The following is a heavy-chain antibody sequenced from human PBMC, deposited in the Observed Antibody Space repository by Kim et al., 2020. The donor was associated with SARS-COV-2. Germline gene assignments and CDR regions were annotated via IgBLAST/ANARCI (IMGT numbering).Heavy chain of an antibody. J-gene: IGHJ5*02. V-gene: IGHV4-59*01. CDR3: ARELTPTQNWFGSEGFDP. D-gene: IGHD3-10*01. Sequence: SETLSPTCTVSGGSISSYYWSWIRQPPGKGLEWIGYIYYSGSTNYNPSLKSRVTISVDTSKNQFSLKLSSVTAADTAVYYCARELTPTQNWFGSEGFDPWGQGTLVTVSS. CDR1: GGSISSYY. CDR2: IYYSGST.